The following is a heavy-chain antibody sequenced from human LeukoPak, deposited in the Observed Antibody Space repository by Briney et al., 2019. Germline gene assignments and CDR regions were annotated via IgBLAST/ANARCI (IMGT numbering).Heavy chain of an antibody. CDR1: GGSISSGSYS. CDR2: IYTSGST. V-gene: IGHV4-61*02. Sequence: NPSQTLSLTCTVPGGSISSGSYSWSRIRQPAGKGLEWIGRIYTSGSTNYNPSLKSRVTISVDTSKNQSPLKLSSVTAADTAVYYCARTAYSSSWYRYWGQGTLVTVSS. D-gene: IGHD6-13*01. CDR3: ARTAYSSSWYRY. J-gene: IGHJ4*02.